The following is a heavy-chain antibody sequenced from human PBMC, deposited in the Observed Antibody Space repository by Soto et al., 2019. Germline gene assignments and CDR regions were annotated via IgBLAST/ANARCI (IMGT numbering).Heavy chain of an antibody. CDR1: GFSLTTTGVG. J-gene: IGHJ4*02. CDR3: ANRLFYNSSYWIVSYSAC. CDR2: IYWDDDK. V-gene: IGHV2-5*02. Sequence: SGPTLVNPTQTLTLTCTFSGFSLTTTGVGVGWIRQPPGKALECLALIYWDDDKRYSPSLKSRLTITKDTSKNQVVLTMTNMDPVDTATYYCANRLFYNSSYWIVSYSACWGQETLVLVSA. D-gene: IGHD3-22*01.